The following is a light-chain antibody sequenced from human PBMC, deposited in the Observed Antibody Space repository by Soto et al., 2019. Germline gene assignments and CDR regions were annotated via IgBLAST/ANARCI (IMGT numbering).Light chain of an antibody. V-gene: IGLV1-40*01. CDR1: SSNIGAGYD. J-gene: IGLJ1*01. Sequence: QSVLTQPPSVSGAPGQRVTISCTGSSSNIGAGYDVHWYQHLPGTAPKLLIYGNINRPSGLPGRFSGSKSGTSASLVITGLQAEDEADYYCSSYTSSSTVGVFGTGTKVTVL. CDR2: GNI. CDR3: SSYTSSSTVGV.